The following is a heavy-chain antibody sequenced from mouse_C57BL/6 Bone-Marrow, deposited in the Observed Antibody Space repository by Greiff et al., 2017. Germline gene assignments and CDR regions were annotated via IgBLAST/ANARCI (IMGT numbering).Heavy chain of an antibody. D-gene: IGHD1-1*01. CDR2: IDPENGDT. CDR3: TGTTVVATREYFDY. CDR1: GFNIKDDY. V-gene: IGHV14-4*01. J-gene: IGHJ2*01. Sequence: VQLQQSGAELVRPGASVKLSCTASGFNIKDDYMHWVKQRPEQGLEWIGWIDPENGDTEYASKFQGKATITADTSSNTAYLQLSSLTSEDTAVYYCTGTTVVATREYFDYWGQGTTLTVSS.